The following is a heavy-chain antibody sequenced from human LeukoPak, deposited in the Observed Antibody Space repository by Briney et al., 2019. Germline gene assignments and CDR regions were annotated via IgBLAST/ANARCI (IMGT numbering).Heavy chain of an antibody. CDR2: IYYSGST. Sequence: SETLSLTCTVSGGSISSYYWSWIRQPPGKGLEWIGYIYYSGSTNYNPSLKSRVTISVDTSKNQFSLKLSSVTAADTAVYYCARVLSSDDYYGSGSYSYYFDYWGQGTLVTVSS. J-gene: IGHJ4*02. CDR3: ARVLSSDDYYGSGSYSYYFDY. D-gene: IGHD3-10*01. CDR1: GGSISSYY. V-gene: IGHV4-59*08.